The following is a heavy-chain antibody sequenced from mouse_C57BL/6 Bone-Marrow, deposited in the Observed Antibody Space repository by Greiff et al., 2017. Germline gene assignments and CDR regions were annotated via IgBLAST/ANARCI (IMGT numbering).Heavy chain of an antibody. CDR2: TFYSGIT. Sequence: VQLQQSGPSLVRPSQTLSLTCTVTGFSINSDCYWIWIRQFPGNKLEYIGYTFYSGITYYNPSLESRTYITRDTSKNQSSLTLSSVTTEDTATYYCASGRTYYYAMDYWGQGTSVTVSS. CDR1: GFSINSDCY. J-gene: IGHJ4*01. CDR3: ASGRTYYYAMDY. V-gene: IGHV3-3*01.